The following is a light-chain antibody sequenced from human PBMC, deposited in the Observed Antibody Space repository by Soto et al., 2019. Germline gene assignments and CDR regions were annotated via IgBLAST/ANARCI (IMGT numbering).Light chain of an antibody. CDR1: SSDVGSYNL. CDR2: EVS. V-gene: IGLV2-23*02. J-gene: IGLJ3*02. CDR3: CSYAGSSTVA. Sequence: QSALTQPASVSGSPGQSITISCTGTSSDVGSYNLVSWYQQHPGKAPKLMIYEVSKRPSGVSNRFSGSKSGNTASLTISGLQAEDEADYYCCSYAGSSTVAFGGGTQLTVL.